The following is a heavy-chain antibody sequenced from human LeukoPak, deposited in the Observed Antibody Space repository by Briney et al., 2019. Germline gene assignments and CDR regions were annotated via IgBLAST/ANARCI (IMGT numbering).Heavy chain of an antibody. J-gene: IGHJ6*03. CDR2: IYSSGSS. D-gene: IGHD6-19*01. CDR1: AGSISGYY. CDR3: VRSLAVAGYSYYYYLDV. V-gene: IGHV4-59*01. Sequence: SETLSLTCTVSAGSISGYYWSWIRQPPGKGLEWIAYIYSSGSSNYNPSLKSRVTISVDTSKNQFSLRLNSVTAADTAVYFCVRSLAVAGYSYYYYLDVWGTGTTVAVSS.